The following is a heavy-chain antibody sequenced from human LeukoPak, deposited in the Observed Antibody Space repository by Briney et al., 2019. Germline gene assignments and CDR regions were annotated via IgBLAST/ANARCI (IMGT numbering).Heavy chain of an antibody. Sequence: PSETLSLTCTVSGGSISSYYWSWIRQPAGKGLEWIGRIYTSGSTNYNPSLKSRVTMSVDTSKNQFSLKLSSVTAADTAVYYCARVREVRGVKSSNNWFDPWGQGTLVTVSS. D-gene: IGHD3-10*01. J-gene: IGHJ5*02. CDR3: ARVREVRGVKSSNNWFDP. V-gene: IGHV4-4*07. CDR1: GGSISSYY. CDR2: IYTSGST.